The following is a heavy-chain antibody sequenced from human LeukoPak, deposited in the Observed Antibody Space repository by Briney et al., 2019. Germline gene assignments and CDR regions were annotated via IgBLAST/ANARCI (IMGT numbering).Heavy chain of an antibody. CDR2: ISANDGNT. J-gene: IGHJ4*02. Sequence: ASVKVSCKASGYTFTSYGISWVRQAPGQGLEWMGWISANDGNTDYPLKLQGRVTMTTDTSTSTAYMELRSLRSDDTAVYYCARESHVTREDYWGQGTLVTVPS. CDR1: GYTFTSYG. CDR3: ARESHVTREDY. V-gene: IGHV1-18*01. D-gene: IGHD3-10*01.